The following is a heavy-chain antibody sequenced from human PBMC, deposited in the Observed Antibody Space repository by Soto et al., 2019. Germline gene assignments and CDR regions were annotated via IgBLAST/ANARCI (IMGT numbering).Heavy chain of an antibody. Sequence: GGSLRLSCAASGFTFRRFTMNCLSQAPGKGLERVSSISSHSACLYYTDALSGRFTISRGNAKNSLHLQMNSLRAEDPAVYYCTGDASRDSSARGWFEPWGPGTLVTVSS. J-gene: IGHJ5*02. CDR2: ISSHSACL. D-gene: IGHD6-13*01. V-gene: IGHV3-21*01. CDR3: TGDASRDSSARGWFEP. CDR1: GFTFRRFT.